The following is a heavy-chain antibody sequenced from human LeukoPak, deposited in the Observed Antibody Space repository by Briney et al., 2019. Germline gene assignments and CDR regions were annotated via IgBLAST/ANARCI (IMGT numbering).Heavy chain of an antibody. CDR1: GGSISSSSYY. D-gene: IGHD4-17*01. CDR3: ARRGVTVTTTDY. CDR2: IYYSGST. Sequence: PSETLSLTCTVSGGSISSSSYYWGWIRQPPGKGLEWIGSIYYSGSTYYNPSLKSRVTIFVDTSKNQFSLKLSSVTAADTAVYYCARRGVTVTTTDYWGQGTLVTVSS. V-gene: IGHV4-39*01. J-gene: IGHJ4*02.